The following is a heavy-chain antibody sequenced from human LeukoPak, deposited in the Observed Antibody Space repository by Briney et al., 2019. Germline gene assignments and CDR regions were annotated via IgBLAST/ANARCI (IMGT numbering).Heavy chain of an antibody. J-gene: IGHJ4*02. V-gene: IGHV4-34*01. D-gene: IGHD3-10*01. CDR2: INHSGST. CDR3: ARGNYGSGSYYVVDFDY. Sequence: SETLSLTCAVYGGSFSGYYWSWIRQPPGEGLEWIGEINHSGSTNYNPSLKSRLSMSIDPSKNQFSLKLNSVTAADTAVYYCARGNYGSGSYYVVDFDYWGRGTLVTVSS. CDR1: GGSFSGYY.